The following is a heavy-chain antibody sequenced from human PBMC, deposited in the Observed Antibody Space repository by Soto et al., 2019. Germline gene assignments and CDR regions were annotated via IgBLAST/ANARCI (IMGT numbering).Heavy chain of an antibody. CDR3: AHTGRYDSGGYSYGMAV. CDR2: IYWDDDK. CDR1: GFSLSTSGVG. D-gene: IGHD3-22*01. V-gene: IGHV2-5*02. Sequence: QITLKESGPTLVKPTQTLTLTCTFSGFSLSTSGVGVGWIRQPPGKALEWLALIYWDDDKLYSPSLKSRLTITKDTSKTQVVLTMTTMDPVDTATYYGAHTGRYDSGGYSYGMAVWGQGTTVTVSS. J-gene: IGHJ6*02.